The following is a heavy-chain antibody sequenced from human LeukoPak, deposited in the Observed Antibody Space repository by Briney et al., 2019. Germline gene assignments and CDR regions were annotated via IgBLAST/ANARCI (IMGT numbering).Heavy chain of an antibody. Sequence: GASVKVSCKASGYTFTSYGISWVRQAPGQGLEWMGWISAYNGNTNYAQKLQGRVTMTTGTSTSTAYMELRSLRSDDTAVYYCARFEAYYDILTGYSPFDYWGQGTLVTVSS. CDR3: ARFEAYYDILTGYSPFDY. D-gene: IGHD3-9*01. CDR1: GYTFTSYG. V-gene: IGHV1-18*01. J-gene: IGHJ4*02. CDR2: ISAYNGNT.